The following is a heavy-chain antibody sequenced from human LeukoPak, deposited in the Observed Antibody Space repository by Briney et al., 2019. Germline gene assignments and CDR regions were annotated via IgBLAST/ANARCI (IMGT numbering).Heavy chain of an antibody. D-gene: IGHD3-22*01. CDR1: GFTFSDYY. CDR2: ICDSGRTV. Sequence: GGSLRLSCAASGFTFSDYYMSWLRQAPGKGLEWVAYICDSGRTVYSADSVKGRFTISRDNAKNSVYLQMNNLRAEDTAVYYCARDRLGDYDHSGYYDKWGQGTLVTVSS. CDR3: ARDRLGDYDHSGYYDK. V-gene: IGHV3-11*01. J-gene: IGHJ4*02.